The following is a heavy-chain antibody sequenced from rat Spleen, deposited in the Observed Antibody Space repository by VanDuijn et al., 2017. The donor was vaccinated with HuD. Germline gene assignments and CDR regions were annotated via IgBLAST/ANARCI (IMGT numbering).Heavy chain of an antibody. CDR3: ERIDYPGIPDYYVMDA. Sequence: EVQLMESGGGLVQPGRSLKLSCAASGFTFSDYNMAWVRQAPKKGLEWVATISYDGSSTYYRDSVKGRFTISRDNAKSSLYLQMNSLKSEDTATYYCERIDYPGIPDYYVMDAWGQGTSVTVSS. D-gene: IGHD1-4*01. CDR2: ISYDGSST. J-gene: IGHJ4*01. CDR1: GFTFSDYN. V-gene: IGHV5-7*01.